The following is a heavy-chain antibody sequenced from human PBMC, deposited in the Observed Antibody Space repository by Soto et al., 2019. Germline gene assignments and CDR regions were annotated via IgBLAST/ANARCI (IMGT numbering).Heavy chain of an antibody. Sequence: PGGSLRLSCAASGFTFSTYGMHWVRQAPGKGLEWVALMSYDGSKKYYADSVKGRFTISRDNSKNTLFLQLNSLRAEDTAVYYCASSHTTSWYGQAYWGQGTLVTVSS. CDR1: GFTFSTYG. CDR2: MSYDGSKK. D-gene: IGHD6-13*01. J-gene: IGHJ4*02. V-gene: IGHV3-30*03. CDR3: ASSHTTSWYGQAY.